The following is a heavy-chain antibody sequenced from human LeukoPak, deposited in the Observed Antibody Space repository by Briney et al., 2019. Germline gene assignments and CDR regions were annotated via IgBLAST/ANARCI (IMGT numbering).Heavy chain of an antibody. D-gene: IGHD1-1*01. CDR3: AGCAGNICYFDY. Sequence: GGSLRLSCAASGFSFISYWMSWVRQASGKGLEWVANIKQDGREKNYVDSVKGRFTISRDNAKNSLYLQLNSLRAEDTAVYCCAGCAGNICYFDYWGQGTLVIVSS. V-gene: IGHV3-7*01. J-gene: IGHJ4*02. CDR1: GFSFISYW. CDR2: IKQDGREK.